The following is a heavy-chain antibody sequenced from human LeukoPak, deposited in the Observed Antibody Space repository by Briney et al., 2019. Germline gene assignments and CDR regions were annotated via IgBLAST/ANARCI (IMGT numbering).Heavy chain of an antibody. CDR1: GFTFSSYW. J-gene: IGHJ4*02. CDR2: INSDGSST. CDR3: ARAEKTYYYDSSGYY. V-gene: IGHV3-74*01. Sequence: GGSLRLSCAASGFTFSSYWMHWVRQAPGKGLVWVSRINSDGSSTSYADSVKGRFTISRDNVKNTLYLQMNSLRAEDTAVYYCARAEKTYYYDSSGYYWGQGTLVTVSS. D-gene: IGHD3-22*01.